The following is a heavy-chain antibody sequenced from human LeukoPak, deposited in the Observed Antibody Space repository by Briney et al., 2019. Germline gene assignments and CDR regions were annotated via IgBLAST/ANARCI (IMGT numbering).Heavy chain of an antibody. J-gene: IGHJ4*02. V-gene: IGHV4-31*03. CDR2: IYYSGST. CDR3: ARGRGTYYYDSSGPFDY. CDR1: GGSISSGGYY. D-gene: IGHD3-22*01. Sequence: SETLSLTCTVSGGSISSGGYYWSWIRQHPGKGLEWIGYIYYSGSTYYNPSLKSRVTISVDTSKNQFSLKLSSVTAADTAVYYCARGRGTYYYDSSGPFDYWGQGTLVTVSS.